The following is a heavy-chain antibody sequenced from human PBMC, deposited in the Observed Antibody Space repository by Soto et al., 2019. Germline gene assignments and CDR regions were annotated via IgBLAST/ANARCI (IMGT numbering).Heavy chain of an antibody. CDR2: IRNKNYVETT. Sequence: PGGSLTLSCASSGFTFDAYAMTWFRQAPGKGLEWIGFIRNKNYVETTEYAASVRGRFTISRDDSKSIAYLHMDSLKTEDTAVYYCTREPAWDSNLYYDYWGRGTLVTVSS. J-gene: IGHJ4*02. V-gene: IGHV3-49*03. D-gene: IGHD3-22*01. CDR1: GFTFDAYA. CDR3: TREPAWDSNLYYDY.